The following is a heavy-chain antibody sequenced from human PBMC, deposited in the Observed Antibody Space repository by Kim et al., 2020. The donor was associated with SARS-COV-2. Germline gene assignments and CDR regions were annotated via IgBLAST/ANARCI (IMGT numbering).Heavy chain of an antibody. CDR1: GGTFSSYA. CDR2: IIPIFGTA. Sequence: SVKVSCKASGGTFSSYAISWVRQAPGQGLEWMGGIIPIFGTANYAQKFQGRVTITADESTSTAYMELSSLRSEDTAVYYCAGGQVVAAIRSWKVEKTRAFDIWGQGTMVTVSS. J-gene: IGHJ3*02. V-gene: IGHV1-69*13. CDR3: AGGQVVAAIRSWKVEKTRAFDI. D-gene: IGHD2-15*01.